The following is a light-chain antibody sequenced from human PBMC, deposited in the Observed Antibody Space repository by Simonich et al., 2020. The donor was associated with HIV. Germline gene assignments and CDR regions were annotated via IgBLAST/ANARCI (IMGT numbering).Light chain of an antibody. CDR3: CSYAGSDTVL. J-gene: IGLJ2*01. CDR2: EGS. V-gene: IGLV2-23*01. CDR1: SSDVGIYNL. Sequence: QSALTQPASVAGALGQSITISCTGTSSDVGIYNLFSWYQQDPGKAPKLMIYEGSKRPSGVSNRFSGSKSGNTASLTISGLQAEDEADYYCCSYAGSDTVLFGGGTRLTVL.